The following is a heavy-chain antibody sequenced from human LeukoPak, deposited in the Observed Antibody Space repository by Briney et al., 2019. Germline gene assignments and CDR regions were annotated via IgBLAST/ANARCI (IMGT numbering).Heavy chain of an antibody. CDR2: IYYSGST. Sequence: SETLSLTCTVSGGSISSSSYYWGWIRQPPGKGLEWIGSIYYSGSTYYNPSLKSRVTISVDTSKNQFSLKLSSVTAADTAVYYCARDLWQQLWWFDPWGQGTLVTVSS. V-gene: IGHV4-39*07. D-gene: IGHD6-13*01. J-gene: IGHJ5*02. CDR3: ARDLWQQLWWFDP. CDR1: GGSISSSSYY.